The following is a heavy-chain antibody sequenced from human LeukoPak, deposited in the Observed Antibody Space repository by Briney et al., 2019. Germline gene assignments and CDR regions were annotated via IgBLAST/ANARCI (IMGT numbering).Heavy chain of an antibody. CDR1: GYSISSGYY. V-gene: IGHV4-38-2*01. Sequence: NPSETLSLTSAVSGYSISSGYYWGWIRQPPGKGLEWIGSIYHSGSTYYNPSLKSRVTISVDTSKNQFSLKLSSVTAADTAVYYCEGPNLPRRGYDLWSGYFVAFDIWGQGTMVTVSS. D-gene: IGHD3-3*01. CDR3: EGPNLPRRGYDLWSGYFVAFDI. CDR2: IYHSGST. J-gene: IGHJ3*02.